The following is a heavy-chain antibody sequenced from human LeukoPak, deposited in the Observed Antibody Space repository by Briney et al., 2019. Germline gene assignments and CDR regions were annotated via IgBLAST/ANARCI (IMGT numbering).Heavy chain of an antibody. V-gene: IGHV4-34*01. D-gene: IGHD3-22*01. Sequence: SETLSLTCAVYGGSFSGYFWTWIRQPPGKGLEWIGDINHGGSTNYNPSLKSRVTISVDTSKNHFSLKLSSLTAADTGVYYCARGPPLTYDGSGYYFFDYWGQGTLVTVSS. CDR1: GGSFSGYF. CDR2: INHGGST. J-gene: IGHJ4*02. CDR3: ARGPPLTYDGSGYYFFDY.